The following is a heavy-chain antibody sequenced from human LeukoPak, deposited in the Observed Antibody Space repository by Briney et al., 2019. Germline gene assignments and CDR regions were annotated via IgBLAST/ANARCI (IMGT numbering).Heavy chain of an antibody. CDR2: INPSGGST. CDR3: ARHSLPGTTPFDY. CDR1: GYTFINYY. J-gene: IGHJ4*02. Sequence: EASVKVSCKASGYTFINYYIHWARQAPGQGLEWVGIINPSGGSTTYAQKFQGRVSMTRDTSTSTVYMELSSLESDDTALYYCARHSLPGTTPFDYWGQGTLVTVSS. D-gene: IGHD1-1*01. V-gene: IGHV1-46*01.